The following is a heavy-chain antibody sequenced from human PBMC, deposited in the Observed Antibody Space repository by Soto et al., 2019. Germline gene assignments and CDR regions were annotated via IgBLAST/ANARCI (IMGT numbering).Heavy chain of an antibody. Sequence: GGSLRLSCAASGFTFSSYWMHWVRQAPGKGLVWVSRINSDGSSASYADSVKGRFTISRDNAKNTLYLQMNSLRAEDTAVYYCASHKSGSYLVGCYYGMDVWGQGTTVTVSS. V-gene: IGHV3-74*01. J-gene: IGHJ6*02. D-gene: IGHD1-26*01. CDR2: INSDGSSA. CDR1: GFTFSSYW. CDR3: ASHKSGSYLVGCYYGMDV.